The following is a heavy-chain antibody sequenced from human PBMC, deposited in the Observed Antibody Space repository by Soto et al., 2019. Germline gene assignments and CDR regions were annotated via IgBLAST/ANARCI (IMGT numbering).Heavy chain of an antibody. CDR1: GFNFPTFW. CDR2: IYPDDSDT. J-gene: IGHJ5*02. D-gene: IGHD2-21*02. CDR3: ARGFSGGDADWFDP. Sequence: PGESLKISCKHSGFNFPTFWIAWVRQMPGKGLEWMGTIYPDDSDTRYSPSFQGQVTISADTSASTAYMELSSLRSEDTAVYYCARGFSGGDADWFDPWGQGTLVTVSS. V-gene: IGHV5-51*01.